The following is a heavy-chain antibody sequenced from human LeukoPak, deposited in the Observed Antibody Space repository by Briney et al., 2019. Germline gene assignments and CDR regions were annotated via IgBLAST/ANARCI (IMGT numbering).Heavy chain of an antibody. Sequence: ASVKVSCKASGYTFTSYDINWVRQATGQGLEWMGWMNPNSGNTGYAQKFQGRVTMTRNTSISTAYMELSSLRSEDTALYYCARVRVETVTTGLGYYYYMDVWGKGTTVTVSS. CDR2: MNPNSGNT. V-gene: IGHV1-8*01. CDR3: ARVRVETVTTGLGYYYYMDV. J-gene: IGHJ6*03. CDR1: GYTFTSYD. D-gene: IGHD4-17*01.